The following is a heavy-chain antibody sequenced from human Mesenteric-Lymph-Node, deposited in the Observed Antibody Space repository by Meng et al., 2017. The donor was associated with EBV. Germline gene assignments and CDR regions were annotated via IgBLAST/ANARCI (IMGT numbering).Heavy chain of an antibody. D-gene: IGHD6-19*01. J-gene: IGHJ5*02. CDR3: ARDSSGDSRFFDP. Sequence: QVQLGQSGAEVKKPGASVKVSCKASGYTFTSYAMHWVRQAPGQRLEWMGWINVGKGDTKYSQKFQGRVTITRDTSASTAYMELSSLRSEDTAVYYCARDSSGDSRFFDPWGQGTLVTVSS. CDR2: INVGKGDT. CDR1: GYTFTSYA. V-gene: IGHV1-3*01.